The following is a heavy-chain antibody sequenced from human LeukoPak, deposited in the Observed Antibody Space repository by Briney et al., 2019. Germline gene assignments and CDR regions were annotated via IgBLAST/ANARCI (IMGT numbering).Heavy chain of an antibody. CDR1: GFTFDDYA. CDR2: ISWNTGSI. J-gene: IGHJ4*02. CDR3: AKDTYYYDSSGYQACDY. D-gene: IGHD3-22*01. Sequence: PGRSLRLSCAASGFTFDDYAMHWVRQAPGKGLEWVSGISWNTGSIGYADSVKGRFTISRDNARNSLYLQMNSLRAEDTAVYYCAKDTYYYDSSGYQACDYWGQGTLVTVSS. V-gene: IGHV3-9*01.